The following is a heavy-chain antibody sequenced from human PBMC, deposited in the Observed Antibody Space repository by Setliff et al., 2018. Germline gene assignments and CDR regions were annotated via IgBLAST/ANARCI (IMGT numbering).Heavy chain of an antibody. J-gene: IGHJ4*02. Sequence: SETLSLTCTVSGYSISSGYYWGWIRQPPGKGLEWIGSIYYSGSTYYNPSLKSRVTISVDTSKNQFSLKLSSVTAADTAVYYCARGERRWLRFSLDHWGQGTLVTVSS. D-gene: IGHD5-12*01. CDR1: GYSISSGYY. V-gene: IGHV4-38-2*02. CDR2: IYYSGST. CDR3: ARGERRWLRFSLDH.